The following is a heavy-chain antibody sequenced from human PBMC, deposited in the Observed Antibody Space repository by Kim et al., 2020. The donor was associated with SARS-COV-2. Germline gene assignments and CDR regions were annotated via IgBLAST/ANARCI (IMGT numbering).Heavy chain of an antibody. J-gene: IGHJ6*02. V-gene: IGHV3-30*01. D-gene: IGHD6-13*01. Sequence: YADSVKGRFTISRDNSKNTLYLQMNSLRAEDTAVYYCARAAAASYYYGMDVWGQGTTVTVSS. CDR3: ARAAAASYYYGMDV.